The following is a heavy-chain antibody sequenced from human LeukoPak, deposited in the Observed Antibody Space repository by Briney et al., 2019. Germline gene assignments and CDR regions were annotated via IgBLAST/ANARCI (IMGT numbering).Heavy chain of an antibody. Sequence: GGSLRLSCAASGFTFSSYAMSWVRQAPGKGLEWVSAISGSGGSTYYADSVKGRFTISRDNSKNTLCLQMNSLRAEDTAVYYCAKDGTSSGWTFDYWGQGTLVTVSS. J-gene: IGHJ4*02. CDR3: AKDGTSSGWTFDY. D-gene: IGHD6-19*01. CDR2: ISGSGGST. CDR1: GFTFSSYA. V-gene: IGHV3-23*01.